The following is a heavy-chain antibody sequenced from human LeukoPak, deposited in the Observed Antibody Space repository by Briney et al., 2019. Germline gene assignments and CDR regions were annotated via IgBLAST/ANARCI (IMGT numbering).Heavy chain of an antibody. Sequence: SETLSLTCTVSGGPISSSSYYWGWIRQPPGKGLEWIGSIYYSGSTYYNPSLKSRVTISVDTSKNQFSLKLSSVTAADTAVYYCARHAGFLEWLLADNWFDPWGQGTLVTVSS. CDR3: ARHAGFLEWLLADNWFDP. D-gene: IGHD3-3*01. CDR1: GGPISSSSYY. V-gene: IGHV4-39*01. CDR2: IYYSGST. J-gene: IGHJ5*02.